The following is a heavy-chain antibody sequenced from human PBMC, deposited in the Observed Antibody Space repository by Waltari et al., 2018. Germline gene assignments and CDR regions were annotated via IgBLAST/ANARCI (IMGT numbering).Heavy chain of an antibody. CDR2: INHSGST. CDR1: GGSFSGYY. J-gene: IGHJ4*02. Sequence: QVQLQQWGAGLLKPSETLSLTCAVYGGSFSGYYWSWIRQPPGKGLEWIGEINHSGSTNYNPSLKSRVTISVDTSKNQFSLKLSSVTAADTAVYYCARIPTFPGIAVAGCDYWGQGTLVTVSS. CDR3: ARIPTFPGIAVAGCDY. D-gene: IGHD6-19*01. V-gene: IGHV4-34*01.